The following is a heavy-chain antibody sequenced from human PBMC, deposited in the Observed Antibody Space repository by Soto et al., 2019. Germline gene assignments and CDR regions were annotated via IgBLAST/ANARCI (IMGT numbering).Heavy chain of an antibody. Sequence: ASVEVSCKVSGYTLTELSMHWVRQAPGKGLEWMGGFDPEDGETIYAQKFQGRVTMTEDTSTDTAYMELSSLRSEDTAVYYCATRNTMVRGVMFDPWGQGTLVTVSS. CDR2: FDPEDGET. D-gene: IGHD3-10*01. CDR1: GYTLTELS. J-gene: IGHJ5*02. V-gene: IGHV1-24*01. CDR3: ATRNTMVRGVMFDP.